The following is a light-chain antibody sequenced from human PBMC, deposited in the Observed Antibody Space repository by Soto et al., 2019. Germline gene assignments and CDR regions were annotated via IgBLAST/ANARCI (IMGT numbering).Light chain of an antibody. J-gene: IGKJ2*01. V-gene: IGKV4-1*01. Sequence: DIVMTQSPDSLAVSLGERATINCKSSQSVLYSSNNKNYLAWYQQKPGQPPKLLIYWASTRESGVPDRFSGGGSGTDFTLTISSRQAEDVAVYYCQQYYNAPYTLGQWTQLEIK. CDR2: WAS. CDR1: QSVLYSSNNKNY. CDR3: QQYYNAPYT.